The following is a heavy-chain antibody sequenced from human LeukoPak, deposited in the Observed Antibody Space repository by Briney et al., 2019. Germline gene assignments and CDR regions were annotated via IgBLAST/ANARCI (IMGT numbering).Heavy chain of an antibody. CDR2: IYTSGST. J-gene: IGHJ4*02. CDR1: GGSISSGSYY. CDR3: ARDGAATGNYYFDY. D-gene: IGHD6-13*01. V-gene: IGHV4-61*02. Sequence: SQTLSLTCTVSGGSISSGSYYWSWIRQPAGKGLEWIGRIYTSGSTNYNPSLKSRVTISVDTSKNQFSLQLNSVTPEDTAVYYCARDGAATGNYYFDYWGQGTLVTVSS.